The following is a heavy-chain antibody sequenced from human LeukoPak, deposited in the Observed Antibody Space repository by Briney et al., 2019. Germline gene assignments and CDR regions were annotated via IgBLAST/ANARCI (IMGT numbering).Heavy chain of an antibody. Sequence: ASVTVSFKASGYTFTHYYIHWVRQAPGQGLEWMGIINPSGGSTSYAQKFQGRVTITRDTSTSTVYMDLSSLRSEDTAVYYCARDLRRWLQLFDYWGQGTLVTVSS. D-gene: IGHD5-24*01. J-gene: IGHJ4*02. CDR2: INPSGGST. CDR3: ARDLRRWLQLFDY. V-gene: IGHV1-46*01. CDR1: GYTFTHYY.